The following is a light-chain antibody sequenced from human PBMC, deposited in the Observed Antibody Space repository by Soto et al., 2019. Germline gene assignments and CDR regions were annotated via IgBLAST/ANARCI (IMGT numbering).Light chain of an antibody. V-gene: IGKV1-39*01. J-gene: IGKJ1*01. CDR1: QSSSTY. CDR3: QHSYGTPRT. CDR2: AVS. Sequence: DIHMTQSPSSLSASVGDRVTITCRASQSSSTYLNLYQHKPGKAPKVRSYAVSSLQRGVPSRFSGSGSGTDFTITITSLQPEDSATYYCQHSYGTPRTFGQGTKVDIK.